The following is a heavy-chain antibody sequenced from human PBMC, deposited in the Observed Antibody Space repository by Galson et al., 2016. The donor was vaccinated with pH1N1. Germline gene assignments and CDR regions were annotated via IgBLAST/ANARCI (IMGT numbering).Heavy chain of an antibody. V-gene: IGHV3-7*04. J-gene: IGHJ4*02. D-gene: IGHD4/OR15-4a*01. Sequence: SLRLSCAASGFSFSSYWMSWVRQAPGQGLEWVANIKQDGTEKYYVASVKGRFTISRDNAMNSLYLQMNSLRVEDTAVYYCVRAIGAKSAYWGQGTLVTVSS. CDR1: GFSFSSYW. CDR2: IKQDGTEK. CDR3: VRAIGAKSAY.